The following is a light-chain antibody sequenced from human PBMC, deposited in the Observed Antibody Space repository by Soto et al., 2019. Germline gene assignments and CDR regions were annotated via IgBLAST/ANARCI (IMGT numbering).Light chain of an antibody. Sequence: EIVLTQSPGTLSLSPGERATLSCRASQSISSNYLAWYQQKPGQAPSLLIYGASSRATGIPDRFSGSGSGTDFTLTISRLEPEDFAVYHCQQYDNSFRTFGQGTKVEFK. J-gene: IGKJ1*01. V-gene: IGKV3-20*01. CDR3: QQYDNSFRT. CDR2: GAS. CDR1: QSISSNY.